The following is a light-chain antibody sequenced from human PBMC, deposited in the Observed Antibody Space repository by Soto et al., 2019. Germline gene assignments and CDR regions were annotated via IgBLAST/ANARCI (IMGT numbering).Light chain of an antibody. V-gene: IGLV4-60*03. Sequence: QPVLTQSSSASASLGSSVKLTCPLSSGHSSYIIAWHQQQPGKAPRYLMKLEGSGNYNKGSGVPDRFSGSSSGADRYLSISNLQSEDEADYYCETWDSNTRVFGGGTKLTFL. CDR3: ETWDSNTRV. CDR2: LEGSGNY. CDR1: SGHSSYI. J-gene: IGLJ3*02.